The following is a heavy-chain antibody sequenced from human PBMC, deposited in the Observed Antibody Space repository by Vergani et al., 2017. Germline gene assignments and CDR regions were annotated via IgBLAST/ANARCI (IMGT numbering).Heavy chain of an antibody. V-gene: IGHV3-48*04. CDR3: ALLGSAPVDY. CDR1: GFTFSRYS. CDR2: ISSSSSTI. D-gene: IGHD6-6*01. J-gene: IGHJ4*02. Sequence: EVQLVESGGGLVQPGGSLRPSCAASGFTFSRYSMNWVRQAPGKGLEWVSYISSSSSTIYYADSVKGRFTISRYNAKKSLYLQMNSLRSDDTAVYYCALLGSAPVDYWGGGSLVTVSS.